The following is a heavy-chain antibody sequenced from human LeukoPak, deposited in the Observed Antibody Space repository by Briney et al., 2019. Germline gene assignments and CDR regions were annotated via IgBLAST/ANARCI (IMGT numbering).Heavy chain of an antibody. V-gene: IGHV3-23*01. D-gene: IGHD1-26*01. CDR3: ARERWELLASWFDP. CDR1: AFTFSNYA. Sequence: GGSLRLSCAASAFTFSNYAMSWVRQAPGKGLEWVSTISNSDSSTYYADSVKGRFTISRDNSENTLYLQMNSLRAEDTAVYYCARERWELLASWFDPWGQGTLVTVSS. J-gene: IGHJ5*02. CDR2: ISNSDSST.